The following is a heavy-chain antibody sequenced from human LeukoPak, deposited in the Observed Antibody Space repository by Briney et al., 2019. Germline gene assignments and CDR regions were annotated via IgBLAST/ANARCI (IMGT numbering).Heavy chain of an antibody. D-gene: IGHD3-22*01. V-gene: IGHV3-66*01. Sequence: GGSLRLSCAASGFTVSSNYMSWVRQAPGKGLEWVSVIYSGGSTYYADSVKGRFTISRDNSKNTLYLQMNSLRAEDTAVYYCARAYYYDSSGLYYFDYWGQGTLVTVYS. CDR2: IYSGGST. CDR1: GFTVSSNY. CDR3: ARAYYYDSSGLYYFDY. J-gene: IGHJ4*02.